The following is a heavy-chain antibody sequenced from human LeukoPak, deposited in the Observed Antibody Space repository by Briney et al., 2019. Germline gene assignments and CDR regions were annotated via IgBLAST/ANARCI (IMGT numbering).Heavy chain of an antibody. V-gene: IGHV4-34*01. CDR3: ARDPLDYGDYWYFDL. Sequence: SETLSLTCAVYGGSFSGYYWSWIRQPPGKGLEWIGEINHSGSTNYNPSLKSRVTISVDTSKNQFSLKLSSVTAADTAVYYCARDPLDYGDYWYFDLWGRGILVTVSS. J-gene: IGHJ2*01. D-gene: IGHD4-17*01. CDR2: INHSGST. CDR1: GGSFSGYY.